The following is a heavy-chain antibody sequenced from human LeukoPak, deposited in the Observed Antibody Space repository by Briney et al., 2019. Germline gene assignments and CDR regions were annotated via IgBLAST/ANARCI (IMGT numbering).Heavy chain of an antibody. Sequence: MSSGTLSLTCAVSGGSISSSNWWSWVRQPPGKGLEWIGEIYHSGSTNYNPSLKSRVTISVDKSKNQFSLKLSSVTAADTAVYYCARDYSSSSLNWFDPWGQGTLVTVSS. CDR3: ARDYSSSSLNWFDP. CDR2: IYHSGST. D-gene: IGHD6-6*01. CDR1: GGSISSSNW. J-gene: IGHJ5*02. V-gene: IGHV4-4*02.